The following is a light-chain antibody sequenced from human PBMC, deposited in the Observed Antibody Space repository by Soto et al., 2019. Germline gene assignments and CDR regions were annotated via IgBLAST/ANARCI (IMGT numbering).Light chain of an antibody. CDR2: ATS. CDR1: QSVDRNY. J-gene: IGKJ2*01. V-gene: IGKV3-20*01. Sequence: EVVLTQTPGPLSLSPGERDTLSCRASQSVDRNYLSWFQHKRGQPPRVLVFATSSRAAGTPVRFSGSGSGTNFTLTITRVEPEDFGVYYCQQYGGSPPAYTFGLGTNLEI. CDR3: QQYGGSPPAYT.